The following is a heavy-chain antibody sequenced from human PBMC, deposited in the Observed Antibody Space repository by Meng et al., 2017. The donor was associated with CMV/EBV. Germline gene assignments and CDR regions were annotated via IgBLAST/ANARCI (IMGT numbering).Heavy chain of an antibody. Sequence: GESVKISCAASGFTFSSYSMNWVRQAPGKGLEWVSYISSSSSTIYYADSVKGRFTISRDNAKNSLYLQMNSLRAEDTAVYYCARGVEGFDYWGQGTLVTVSS. CDR3: ARGVEGFDY. J-gene: IGHJ4*02. CDR2: ISSSSSTI. V-gene: IGHV3-48*04. CDR1: GFTFSSYS.